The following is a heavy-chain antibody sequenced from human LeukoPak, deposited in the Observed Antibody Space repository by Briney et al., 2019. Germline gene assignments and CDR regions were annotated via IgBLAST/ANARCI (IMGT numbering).Heavy chain of an antibody. CDR3: ATSFGATRGY. CDR2: ITTTGGSI. CDR1: GFSFSSYN. D-gene: IGHD3-10*01. Sequence: GGSLRLSCAASGFSFSSYNMYWVRQAPGQGLEWVSSITTTGGSIYYADSVRGRFTISRNNAKNSLFLHMNTLRIEDTAVYYCATSFGATRGYWGQGTLVTVSS. V-gene: IGHV3-21*06. J-gene: IGHJ4*02.